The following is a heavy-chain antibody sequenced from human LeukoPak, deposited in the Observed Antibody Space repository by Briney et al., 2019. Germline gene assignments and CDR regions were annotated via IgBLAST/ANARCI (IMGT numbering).Heavy chain of an antibody. D-gene: IGHD3-9*01. J-gene: IGHJ4*02. CDR1: GYTFTSYG. CDR3: ARQTDYDILTGYYPFDY. Sequence: ASVKVSCKASGYTFTSYGISWVRQAPGQGLEWMGWISAYNGNTNYAQKLQGRVTMTTDTSTSTAYKELRSLRSDDTAVYYCARQTDYDILTGYYPFDYWGQGTLVTVSS. CDR2: ISAYNGNT. V-gene: IGHV1-18*01.